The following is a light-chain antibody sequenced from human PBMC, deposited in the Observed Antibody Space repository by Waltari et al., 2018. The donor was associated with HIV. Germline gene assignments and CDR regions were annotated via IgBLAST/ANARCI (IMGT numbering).Light chain of an antibody. CDR2: GNS. CDR3: QSYDSSLRGV. J-gene: IGLJ2*01. V-gene: IGLV1-40*01. Sequence: QSVLTQPPSVSGAPGQRVTISCPGSSSNIRAGYDVHWYQQLPGTAPKLLIYGNSNRPSGVPDRFSGSKSGTSASLAITGLQAEDEADYYCQSYDSSLRGVFGGGTKLTVL. CDR1: SSNIRAGYD.